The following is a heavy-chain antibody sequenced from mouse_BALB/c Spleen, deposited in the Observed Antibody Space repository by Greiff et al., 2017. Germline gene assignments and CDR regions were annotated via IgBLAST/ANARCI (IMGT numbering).Heavy chain of an antibody. Sequence: EVQLQQSGPELVKPGASVKISCKASGYTFTDYNMHWVKQSHGKSLEWIGYIYPYNGGTGYNQKFKSKATLTVDNSSSTAYMELRSLTSEDSAVYYCARYYYRYDGVFDYWGQGTTLTVSS. V-gene: IGHV1S29*02. J-gene: IGHJ2*01. D-gene: IGHD2-14*01. CDR3: ARYYYRYDGVFDY. CDR2: IYPYNGGT. CDR1: GYTFTDYN.